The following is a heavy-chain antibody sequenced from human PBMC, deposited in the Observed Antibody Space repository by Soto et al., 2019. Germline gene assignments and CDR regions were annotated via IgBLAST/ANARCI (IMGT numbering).Heavy chain of an antibody. D-gene: IGHD3-16*01. J-gene: IGHJ6*02. CDR1: GYTFPNYW. V-gene: IGHV5-51*01. CDR3: ARRGTNYGMDV. Sequence: ESLKISFKGSGYTFPNYWIGWVRQMPGKGLEWMGIIYPGDSDARYSPSFQGQVTFSVDTSINTAFLKWSSLKASDTAMYYCARRGTNYGMDVWGQGTTVTVSS. CDR2: IYPGDSDA.